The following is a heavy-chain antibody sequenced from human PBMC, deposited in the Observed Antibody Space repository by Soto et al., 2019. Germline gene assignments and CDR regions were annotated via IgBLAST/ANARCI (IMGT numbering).Heavy chain of an antibody. Sequence: QVQLQESGPGLVKPSETLSLTCTVSGGSISSYYWSWIRQPAGKGLEWIGRIYTSGSTNYNPSLNSRVTMSVDTSKNQFSLKLSSVTAADTAVYYCARLYYDILTGYYPHWYFDLWGRGTLVTVSS. CDR3: ARLYYDILTGYYPHWYFDL. V-gene: IGHV4-4*07. D-gene: IGHD3-9*01. J-gene: IGHJ2*01. CDR1: GGSISSYY. CDR2: IYTSGST.